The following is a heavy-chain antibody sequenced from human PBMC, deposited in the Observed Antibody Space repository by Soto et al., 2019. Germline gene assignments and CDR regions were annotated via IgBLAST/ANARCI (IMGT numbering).Heavy chain of an antibody. D-gene: IGHD2-15*01. J-gene: IGHJ4*02. CDR3: ARPLTPYCSGGRCYSGLDY. CDR2: IIPIFGTA. V-gene: IGHV1-69*12. Sequence: QVQLVQSGAEVKKPGSSVKVSCKASGGTFSNYAISWVRQAPGQGLEWMGGIIPIFGTANYAQKFQGRVTITAEESTSTADIELSSLRSEDTAVYYCARPLTPYCSGGRCYSGLDYWGQGTLVTVSS. CDR1: GGTFSNYA.